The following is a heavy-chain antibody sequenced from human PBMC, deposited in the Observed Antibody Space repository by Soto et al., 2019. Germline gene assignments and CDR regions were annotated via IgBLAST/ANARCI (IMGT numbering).Heavy chain of an antibody. D-gene: IGHD3-16*01. CDR2: IWSDGSRA. CDR3: AGEPIGGNYAMDV. V-gene: IGHV3-33*01. CDR1: RLTFSTFD. Sequence: GGSLRLSCAASRLTFSTFDMHWVRQAPGKGLEWVALIWSDGSRAFYADFVQGRFFISRDNSRNTLYLQMNSLRDEDTAVYYCAGEPIGGNYAMDVWGQGTTVTVSS. J-gene: IGHJ6*02.